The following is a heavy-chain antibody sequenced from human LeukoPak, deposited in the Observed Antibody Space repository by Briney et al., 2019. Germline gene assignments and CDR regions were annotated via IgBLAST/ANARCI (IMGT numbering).Heavy chain of an antibody. J-gene: IGHJ4*02. CDR2: INPNSGGT. Sequence: ASVKVSCKASGYTLTDYYMHWVRQAPGQGLEWMGRINPNSGGTNYAQTFQGRVTMTRDTSISTVYMELSRLRSDDTAAYYCARVGYYESSGYYEYWGQGTLVTVSS. D-gene: IGHD3-22*01. V-gene: IGHV1-2*06. CDR3: ARVGYYESSGYYEY. CDR1: GYTLTDYY.